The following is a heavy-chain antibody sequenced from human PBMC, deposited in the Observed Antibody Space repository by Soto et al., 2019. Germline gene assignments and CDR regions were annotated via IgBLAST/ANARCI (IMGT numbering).Heavy chain of an antibody. D-gene: IGHD3-10*01. Sequence: EVQLLESGGGLVQPGGSLRLSCAASGFTFSSYAMSWVRQAPGKGLEWVSAISGSGGSTYYADSVKGRFTISRDNSKNTLYLQMNSLRAEDTAVYYCAKTILVGELAPAAYDYWGQGTLVTVSS. V-gene: IGHV3-23*01. CDR1: GFTFSSYA. J-gene: IGHJ4*02. CDR3: AKTILVGELAPAAYDY. CDR2: ISGSGGST.